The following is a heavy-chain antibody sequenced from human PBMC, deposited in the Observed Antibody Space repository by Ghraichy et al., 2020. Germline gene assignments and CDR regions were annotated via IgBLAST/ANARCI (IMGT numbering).Heavy chain of an antibody. CDR1: GYSITNYH. D-gene: IGHD5-24*01. J-gene: IGHJ6*02. V-gene: IGHV4-4*08. Sequence: SETLSLTCTVSGYSITNYHWSWMRQPPGKRLEWIGNIFPSGTTNHNPSLKSRVTISVDTSMNQLSLRLTSVTAADTAVYYFARKDGDVWGQGTTVAVAS. CDR2: IFPSGTT. CDR3: ARKDGDV.